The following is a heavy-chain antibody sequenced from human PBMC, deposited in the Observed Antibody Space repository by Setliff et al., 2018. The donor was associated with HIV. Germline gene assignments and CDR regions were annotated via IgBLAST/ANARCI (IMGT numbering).Heavy chain of an antibody. D-gene: IGHD6-13*01. CDR1: GYTFTSYA. Sequence: GASVKVSCKASGYTFTSYAIHWVRQAPGQSLEWMGWINAGYGNTKYSQKFQGRVTITRDVSTSTAYMELSGLRSDDTAVYYCARDQAAAGSFGWLDPWGQGALVTVSS. V-gene: IGHV1-3*01. J-gene: IGHJ5*02. CDR3: ARDQAAAGSFGWLDP. CDR2: INAGYGNT.